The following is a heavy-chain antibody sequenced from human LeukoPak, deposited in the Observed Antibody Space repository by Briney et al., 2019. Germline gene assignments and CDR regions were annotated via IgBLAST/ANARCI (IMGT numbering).Heavy chain of an antibody. J-gene: IGHJ4*02. Sequence: PWGSLRLSCATSGFNFHRYTIHWVRQAPGKGLEWVSLAGWAGGTTYYSDSVRGRFTISRDSGRNSVYLQMNSLTTDDTAFYFCAKELDTMFFDYWGQGALVTVSS. CDR1: GFNFHRYT. D-gene: IGHD3-10*02. CDR3: AKELDTMFFDY. V-gene: IGHV3-43*01. CDR2: AGWAGGTT.